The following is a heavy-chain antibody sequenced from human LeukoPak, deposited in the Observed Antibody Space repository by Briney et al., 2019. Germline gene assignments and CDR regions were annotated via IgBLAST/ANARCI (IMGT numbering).Heavy chain of an antibody. Sequence: SETLSLTCAVSGGSISSNSYYWGWIRQPPGKGLEWIGSIYYSGSTYYNPSLKSRVTISVDTSKNQFSLKLTSVTAADTAVYYCARQTGSGLFILPGGQGTLVTVSS. CDR3: ARQTGSGLFILP. V-gene: IGHV4-39*01. CDR1: GGSISSNSYY. D-gene: IGHD3/OR15-3a*01. CDR2: IYYSGST. J-gene: IGHJ4*02.